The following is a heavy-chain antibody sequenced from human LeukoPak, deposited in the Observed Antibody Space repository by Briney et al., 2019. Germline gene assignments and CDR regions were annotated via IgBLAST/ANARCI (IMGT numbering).Heavy chain of an antibody. J-gene: IGHJ4*02. Sequence: PSETLSLTCTVSGGSISSYYWSWIRQPAGKGLEWIGRIYSSGSTNYNPSLKSRVTMSVDTSKNQFSLKLSSVTAADTAVYYCASEYRTMALARFDHWGQGTLVTVSS. CDR2: IYSSGST. CDR1: GGSISSYY. V-gene: IGHV4-4*07. CDR3: ASEYRTMALARFDH. D-gene: IGHD4/OR15-4a*01.